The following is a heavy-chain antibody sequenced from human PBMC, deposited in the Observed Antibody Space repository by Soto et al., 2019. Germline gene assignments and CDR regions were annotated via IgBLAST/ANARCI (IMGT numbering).Heavy chain of an antibody. Sequence: VQMVESGGGVVQPGGSLRLSCAGSGFAFSRFGMHWGRQAPGKGLEWVACITFNGSKEYYVDSVKGRFAISRNNSMNTLYLQMSSLGPEDTGVYYCATDPGAFAGAMRDWGRGTLVTVSS. CDR1: GFAFSRFG. CDR3: ATDPGAFAGAMRD. J-gene: IGHJ4*02. CDR2: ITFNGSKE. D-gene: IGHD3-16*01. V-gene: IGHV3-30*03.